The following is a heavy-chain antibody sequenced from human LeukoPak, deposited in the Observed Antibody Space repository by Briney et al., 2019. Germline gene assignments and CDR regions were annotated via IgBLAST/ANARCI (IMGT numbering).Heavy chain of an antibody. CDR3: ARQGLLWFGEPIDPMDY. CDR1: GYSFTSYW. Sequence: GASLKISCKGFGYSFTSYWIGWLRQIPEKGLEWMGIIYPVDADTRSGPSFQGQVTISADKSISTAYLQWSSLKASDTATYYCARQGLLWFGEPIDPMDYWGQGTLVTVSS. J-gene: IGHJ4*02. V-gene: IGHV5-51*01. D-gene: IGHD3-10*01. CDR2: IYPVDADT.